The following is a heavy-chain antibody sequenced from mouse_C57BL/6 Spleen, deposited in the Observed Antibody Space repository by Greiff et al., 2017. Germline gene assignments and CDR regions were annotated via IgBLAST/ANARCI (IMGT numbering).Heavy chain of an antibody. Sequence: VQLQQSGPELVKPGASVKISCKASGYSFTSYYIHWVKQRPGQGLEWIGWIYPGSGNTKYNEKFKGKATLTADTSSSTAYMQLSSLTSEDSAVYYCATYYYGSSPWFAYWGQGTLVTVSA. J-gene: IGHJ3*01. CDR3: ATYYYGSSPWFAY. D-gene: IGHD1-1*01. V-gene: IGHV1-66*01. CDR2: IYPGSGNT. CDR1: GYSFTSYY.